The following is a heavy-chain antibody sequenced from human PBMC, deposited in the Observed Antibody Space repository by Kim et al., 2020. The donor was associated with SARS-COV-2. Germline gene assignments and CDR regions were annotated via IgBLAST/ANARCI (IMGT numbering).Heavy chain of an antibody. CDR3: ARARITMIVVDAFDI. D-gene: IGHD3-22*01. V-gene: IGHV4-31*02. J-gene: IGHJ3*02. Sequence: PSLTSRVTISVDTSKHQFSLKLSAVTAADTAVYYCARARITMIVVDAFDIWGQGTMVTVSS.